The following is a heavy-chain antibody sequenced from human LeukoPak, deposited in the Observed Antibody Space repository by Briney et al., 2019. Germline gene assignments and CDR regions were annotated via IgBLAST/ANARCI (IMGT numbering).Heavy chain of an antibody. Sequence: SVKVSCKASGGTFSSYAISWVRQAPGQGLEWMGGIIPIFGTANYAQKFQGRVTITADESTSTAYMELSSLRSEDTAVYYCARDRPTYYYDSSGPEDHYWGQGTLVTVSS. CDR3: ARDRPTYYYDSSGPEDHY. D-gene: IGHD3-22*01. J-gene: IGHJ4*02. V-gene: IGHV1-69*01. CDR2: IIPIFGTA. CDR1: GGTFSSYA.